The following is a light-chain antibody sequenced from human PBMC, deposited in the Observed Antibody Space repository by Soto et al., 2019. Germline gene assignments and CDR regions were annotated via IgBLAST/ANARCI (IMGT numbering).Light chain of an antibody. CDR2: GGS. J-gene: IGKJ1*01. CDR3: QQYGSSGT. Sequence: ENVLTQSPATRSWSRWEIATVCFMASESVSDTHVAWYQQKPGQAPRLVIYGGSSRATGIPDRFSGSGSGTDFTLTISRLETEDFAVYYCQQYGSSGTFGQGTKVDIK. V-gene: IGKV3-20*01. CDR1: ESVSDTH.